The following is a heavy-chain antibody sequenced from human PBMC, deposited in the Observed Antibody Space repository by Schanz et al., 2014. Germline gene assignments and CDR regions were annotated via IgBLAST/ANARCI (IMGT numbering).Heavy chain of an antibody. D-gene: IGHD2-2*02. CDR1: GYTFTGYY. CDR3: AGTYCSSTSCYTGYYYMDV. J-gene: IGHJ6*03. V-gene: IGHV1-69*09. CDR2: IIPVLNIA. Sequence: QVQLVQSGAEMKKPGASVKVSCKASGYTFTGYYMHWVRQAPGQGLEWMGKIIPVLNIATYAQQFQGRVTFTADKSTSTAYMELTSLRSEDTAVYYCAGTYCSSTSCYTGYYYMDVWGKGTTVTVSS.